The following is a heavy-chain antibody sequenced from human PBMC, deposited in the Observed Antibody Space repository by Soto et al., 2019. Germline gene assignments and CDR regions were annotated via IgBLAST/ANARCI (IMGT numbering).Heavy chain of an antibody. CDR2: INHSGST. CDR3: ARHNIEWIRRPMDV. CDR1: GGSFSAYY. V-gene: IGHV4-34*01. J-gene: IGHJ6*04. Sequence: PSETLSLTCAVYGGSFSAYYWSWIRQPPGKGLEWIGEINHSGSTNYNPSLKSRVTISVDTSKNQFSLKLSSVTAADTAVYYCARHNIEWIRRPMDVWGKGTTVTVSS. D-gene: IGHD5-12*01.